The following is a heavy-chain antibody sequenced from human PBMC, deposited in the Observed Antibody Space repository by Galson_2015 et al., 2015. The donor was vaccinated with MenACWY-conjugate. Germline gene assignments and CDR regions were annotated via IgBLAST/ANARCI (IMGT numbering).Heavy chain of an antibody. CDR1: GFTFSDQY. CDR2: IRNIDYSYIT. V-gene: IGHV3-72*01. Sequence: SLRLSCAASGFTFSDQYMDWVRQAPGNGPEWLGRIRNIDYSYITEYAASVRGRFTISRDASNNSLYLQMNSLSTEDTAVYYCARGRWNSGFFDFWGQGTLVTVSS. D-gene: IGHD1/OR15-1a*01. CDR3: ARGRWNSGFFDF. J-gene: IGHJ4*02.